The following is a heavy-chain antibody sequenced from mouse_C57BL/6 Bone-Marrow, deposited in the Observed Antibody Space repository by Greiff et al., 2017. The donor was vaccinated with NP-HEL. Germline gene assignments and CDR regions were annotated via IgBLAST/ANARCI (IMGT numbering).Heavy chain of an antibody. CDR3: ARSGRNWDAWYFDV. J-gene: IGHJ1*03. V-gene: IGHV1-55*01. CDR2: IYPGSGST. D-gene: IGHD4-1*01. CDR1: GYTFTSYW. Sequence: QVQLQQPGAELVKPGASVKMSCKASGYTFTSYWITWVKQRPGQGLEWIGDIYPGSGSTNYNEKFKSKATLTVDTSSSTAYMQLSSLTSEDSAVYYCARSGRNWDAWYFDVWGTGTTVTVSS.